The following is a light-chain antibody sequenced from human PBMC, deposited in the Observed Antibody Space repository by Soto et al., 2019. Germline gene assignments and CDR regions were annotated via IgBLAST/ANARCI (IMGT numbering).Light chain of an antibody. V-gene: IGKV4-1*01. Sequence: DIVMTQSPDSLAVSLGERATINCKSSQSVLYSSNNKNYLAWYQQKPGQPPKLLIYWASTRESGVPDRFSGSGSGTDFTLNIRSLQAEDVAVYYCQQYYSTLLTFGGGTKVEIK. CDR3: QQYYSTLLT. CDR1: QSVLYSSNNKNY. CDR2: WAS. J-gene: IGKJ4*01.